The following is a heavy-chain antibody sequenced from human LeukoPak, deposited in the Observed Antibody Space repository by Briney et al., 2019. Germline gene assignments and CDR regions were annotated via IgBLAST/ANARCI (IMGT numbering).Heavy chain of an antibody. V-gene: IGHV3-23*01. J-gene: IGHJ4*02. D-gene: IGHD4-17*01. CDR1: GFTFSSYA. CDR3: AKTGCDYGDCNFDY. CDR2: ITGSGGRT. Sequence: GGSLRLSCAASGFTFSSYAMNWVRQAPGKGLEWDSAITGSGGRTYYADSVKGRFTISRDNSKNTLYLQMNSLRAEDTAIYYCAKTGCDYGDCNFDYWGQGTLVTVSS.